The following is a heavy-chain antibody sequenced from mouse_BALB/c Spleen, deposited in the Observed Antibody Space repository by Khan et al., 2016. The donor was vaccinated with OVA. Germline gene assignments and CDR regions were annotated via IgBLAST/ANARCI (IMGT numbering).Heavy chain of an antibody. V-gene: IGHV1-80*01. CDR1: GYAFSSYW. J-gene: IGHJ3*01. CDR3: ARSGYDFFAY. CDR2: IYPGDGET. D-gene: IGHD2-14*01. Sequence: VQLQQSGAELVRPGSSVKISCKASGYAFSSYWMNWVKQRPGQGLEWIGQIYPGDGETKYNGKFKGKVTLTADKSSSTAYMQLTSLTSEDSAVYFFARSGYDFFAYWGQGTLVTVSA.